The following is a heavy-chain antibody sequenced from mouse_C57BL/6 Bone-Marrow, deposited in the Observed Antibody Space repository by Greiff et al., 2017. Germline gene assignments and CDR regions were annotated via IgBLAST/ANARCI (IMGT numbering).Heavy chain of an antibody. CDR3: AGGGSSPVYAMDY. J-gene: IGHJ4*01. CDR1: GFTFSDYG. Sequence: EVMLVESGGGLVKPGGSLKLSCAASGFTFSDYGMHWVRQAPEEGLEWVAYIRSGSSTIYYADKVKGRFTISRDNAKNTLFLQLTSLRSEDAAMYYCAGGGSSPVYAMDYWGQGTSVTVSS. V-gene: IGHV5-17*01. CDR2: IRSGSSTI. D-gene: IGHD1-1*01.